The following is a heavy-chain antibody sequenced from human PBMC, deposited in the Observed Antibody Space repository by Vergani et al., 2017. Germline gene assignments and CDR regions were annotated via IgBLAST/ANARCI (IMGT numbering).Heavy chain of an antibody. CDR2: IYYSGST. Sequence: QVQLQESGPGLVKPSETLSLTCAVSGYSISSGGYYWSWIRQHPGKGLEWIGYIYYSGSTYYNPSLKSRVTISVDTSKNQFSLKLSSVTAADTAVYYCARGPSDYDFWSGYYKGNWFDPWGQGTLVTVSS. J-gene: IGHJ5*02. CDR1: GYSISSGGYY. D-gene: IGHD3-3*01. CDR3: ARGPSDYDFWSGYYKGNWFDP. V-gene: IGHV4-31*11.